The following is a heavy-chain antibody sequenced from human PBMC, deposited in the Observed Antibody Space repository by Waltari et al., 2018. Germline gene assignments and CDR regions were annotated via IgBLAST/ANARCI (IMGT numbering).Heavy chain of an antibody. J-gene: IGHJ4*02. CDR3: ARDRGRGIYLDS. CDR1: GDSMSSTGW. Sequence: QLQLQESGPGLVKPSATLSLTCAVSGDSMSSTGWWSWVRQSPGKGLEWIGQVQRSGRTNYNPSFASRVTISIDTSTNQFSLKVTSATAADTAVYFCARDRGRGIYLDSWGQGTLVTVSP. D-gene: IGHD2-15*01. V-gene: IGHV4-4*02. CDR2: VQRSGRT.